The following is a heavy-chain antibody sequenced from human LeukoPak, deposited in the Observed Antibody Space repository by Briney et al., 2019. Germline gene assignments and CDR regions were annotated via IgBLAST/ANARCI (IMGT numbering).Heavy chain of an antibody. D-gene: IGHD2/OR15-2a*01. CDR2: ISYDGSNK. J-gene: IGHJ1*01. V-gene: IGHV3-30-3*02. Sequence: GGSLRLSCAASGFTFSSYAMHWVRQAPGKGLEWVAVISYDGSNKYYADSVKGRFTISRDNSKNTLYLQMNSLRAEDTAVYYCANELSAEYFQHWGQGTLVTVSS. CDR3: ANELSAEYFQH. CDR1: GFTFSSYA.